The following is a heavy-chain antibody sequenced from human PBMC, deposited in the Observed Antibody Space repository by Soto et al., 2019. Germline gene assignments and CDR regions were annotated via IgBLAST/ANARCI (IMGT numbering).Heavy chain of an antibody. CDR1: GGSFSSYA. Sequence: ASLKVLCRSSGGSFSSYAIIWVRQAPGQGLEWMGGIIPIFGTANYAQKFQGRVTITADESTSTAYMELSSLRSEDTAVYYCARERIVVLNGAFDIWGQGTMVNVSS. V-gene: IGHV1-69*13. CDR2: IIPIFGTA. CDR3: ARERIVVLNGAFDI. D-gene: IGHD2-21*01. J-gene: IGHJ3*02.